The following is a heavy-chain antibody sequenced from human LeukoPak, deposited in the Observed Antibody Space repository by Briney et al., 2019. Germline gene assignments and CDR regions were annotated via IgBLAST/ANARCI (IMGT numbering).Heavy chain of an antibody. CDR2: IYYSGST. Sequence: SETLSLTCTVSGGSISSYYWSWIRQPPGKGLEWIGYIYYSGSTNYNPSLKSRVTISVDTSKNQFSLKLSFVTAADTAVYYCARGHLGSYWGNAFDIWGQGTMVTVSS. CDR3: ARGHLGSYWGNAFDI. J-gene: IGHJ3*02. CDR1: GGSISSYY. D-gene: IGHD5-18*01. V-gene: IGHV4-59*01.